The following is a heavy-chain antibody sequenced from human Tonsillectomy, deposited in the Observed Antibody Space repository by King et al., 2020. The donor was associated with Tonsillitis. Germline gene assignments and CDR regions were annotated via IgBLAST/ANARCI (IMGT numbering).Heavy chain of an antibody. CDR1: GFSFGNFS. CDR3: TRDYFL. CDR2: ISKSGRNT. D-gene: IGHD3-3*01. J-gene: IGHJ4*02. Sequence: QLVQSGGGLVKPGGSVRLSCEASGFSFGNFSMNWVRQAPGKGLEWVSSISKSGRNTHYAESVKGRFIVSRDNAKKSLFLHLNSLRAEDTALYYCTRDYFLWGQGTLVGVSS. V-gene: IGHV3-21*01.